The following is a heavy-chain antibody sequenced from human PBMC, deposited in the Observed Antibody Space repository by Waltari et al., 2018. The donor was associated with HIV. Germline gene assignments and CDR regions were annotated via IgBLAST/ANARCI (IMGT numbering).Heavy chain of an antibody. V-gene: IGHV1-18*01. Sequence: QVQLVQSGAEVKKPGASVKVSCKASGNTFTRYGISWVRQAPGQVLEWMGWDRADKGNKNYAQKLQGRVSMTTETSTSTAYMELRSLRSDDTAVYYCARLTHYYDTSGPDYYYYGMDVWGQGTTVTVSS. J-gene: IGHJ6*02. CDR3: ARLTHYYDTSGPDYYYYGMDV. D-gene: IGHD3-22*01. CDR2: DRADKGNK. CDR1: GNTFTRYG.